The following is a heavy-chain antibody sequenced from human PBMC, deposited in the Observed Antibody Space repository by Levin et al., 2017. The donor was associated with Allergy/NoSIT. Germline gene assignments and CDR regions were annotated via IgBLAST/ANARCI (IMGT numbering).Heavy chain of an antibody. V-gene: IGHV4-59*01. D-gene: IGHD4-17*01. Sequence: SETLSLTCTVSGGSISSYYWSWIRQPPGKGLEWIGYIYYSGSTNYNPSLKSRVTISVDTSKNQFSLKLSSVTAADTAVYYCARGDYGDYVSRADAFDIWGQGTMVTVSS. CDR2: IYYSGST. CDR3: ARGDYGDYVSRADAFDI. J-gene: IGHJ3*02. CDR1: GGSISSYY.